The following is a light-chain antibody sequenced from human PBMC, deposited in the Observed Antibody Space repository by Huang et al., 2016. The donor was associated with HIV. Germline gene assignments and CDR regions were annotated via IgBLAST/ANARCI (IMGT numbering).Light chain of an antibody. Sequence: DIQMTQSPSTLSAAIGDRVTITCRASQSVSTRLAWYQQKPGKAPRLVIQEASSLESGVPSRFSGSGSGTEFTLTISSLQPDDSATYSCQQYNTFTFGPGTKVDI. CDR1: QSVSTR. CDR3: QQYNTFT. J-gene: IGKJ3*01. CDR2: EAS. V-gene: IGKV1-5*03.